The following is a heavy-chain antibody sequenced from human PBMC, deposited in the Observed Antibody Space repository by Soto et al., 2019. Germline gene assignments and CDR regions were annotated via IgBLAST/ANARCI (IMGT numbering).Heavy chain of an antibody. CDR1: GYTFTSYD. V-gene: IGHV1-8*01. J-gene: IGHJ4*02. CDR3: ARTLDGDNVDY. Sequence: QVQLVQSGAEVKKPGASVKVSCKASGYTFTSYDITWVRQATGQGLEWMGWMNPNSGNTGYPQKFPGRATMTRNTSISTSYMQLSSLRSEDTAVDYCARTLDGDNVDYRDQEALVTVSS. CDR2: MNPNSGNT. D-gene: IGHD4-17*01.